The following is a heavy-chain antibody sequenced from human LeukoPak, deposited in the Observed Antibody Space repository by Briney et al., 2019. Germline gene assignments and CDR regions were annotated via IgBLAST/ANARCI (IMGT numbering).Heavy chain of an antibody. V-gene: IGHV4-59*01. Sequence: PSETLSLTCTVSGGSISSYYWSWLRQSPGKGLEWIGYIYYGGSTNYNPSLKSRGTISVDTSKNQFSLKLSSVTAADTAVYYCARGHTILDGYSYETRTFDYWGQGTLVTVSS. CDR3: ARGHTILDGYSYETRTFDY. CDR2: IYYGGST. CDR1: GGSISSYY. D-gene: IGHD5-24*01. J-gene: IGHJ4*02.